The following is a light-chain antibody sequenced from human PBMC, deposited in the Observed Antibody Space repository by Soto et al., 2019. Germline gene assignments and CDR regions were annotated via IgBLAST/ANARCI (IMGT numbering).Light chain of an antibody. CDR2: DAS. CDR3: QQRSNWGWT. V-gene: IGKV3-11*01. CDR1: QSVSSY. J-gene: IGKJ2*02. Sequence: EIVLTQSPATLSLSPGERATLSCRASQSVSSYLAWYQQKPGQAPRLLIYDASNRATGIPARFSGSGSGTDSTLTISSLEPEDFAIYYCQQRSNWGWTFGQGTKLEIK.